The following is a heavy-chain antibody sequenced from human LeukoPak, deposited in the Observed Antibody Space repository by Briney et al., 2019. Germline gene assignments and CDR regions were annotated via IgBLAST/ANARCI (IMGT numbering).Heavy chain of an antibody. CDR1: GFTFTTYA. Sequence: GGSLRLSCAASGFTFTTYAMSWVRQAPGKGLEWVSAISRSGSSTYYADSVKGRFTISRDTSKNTLYLQMNSLRAEDTAIYYCAKDKGTCSSTSCLFDYWGQGTLVTVSS. D-gene: IGHD2-2*01. CDR3: AKDKGTCSSTSCLFDY. J-gene: IGHJ4*02. V-gene: IGHV3-23*01. CDR2: ISRSGSST.